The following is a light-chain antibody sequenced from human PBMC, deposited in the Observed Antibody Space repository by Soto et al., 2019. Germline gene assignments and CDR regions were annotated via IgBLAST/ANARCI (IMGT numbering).Light chain of an antibody. J-gene: IGKJ4*02. CDR1: QSISSW. V-gene: IGKV1-5*01. CDR3: QQIYSAPRP. CDR2: DAS. Sequence: DIQMTQSPSTLSASVGDRVTITCRASQSISSWLAWYQQKPGKAPKLLIYDASSLESGVPSRFSGSGTRTEISLTISRLQPDDFASYYCQQIYSAPRPFGGGTKVDIK.